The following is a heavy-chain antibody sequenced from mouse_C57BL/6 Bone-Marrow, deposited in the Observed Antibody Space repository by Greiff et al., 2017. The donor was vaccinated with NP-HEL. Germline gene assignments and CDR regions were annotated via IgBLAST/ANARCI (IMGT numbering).Heavy chain of an antibody. V-gene: IGHV1-63*01. D-gene: IGHD2-4*01. J-gene: IGHJ4*01. Sequence: VHLVESGAELVRPGTSVKMSCKASGYTFTNYWIGWAKQRPGHGLEWIGDIYPGGGYTNYNEKFKGKATLTADKSSSTAYMQFSSLTSEDSAIYYCARCDYDDYAMDYWGQGTSVTVSS. CDR3: ARCDYDDYAMDY. CDR2: IYPGGGYT. CDR1: GYTFTNYW.